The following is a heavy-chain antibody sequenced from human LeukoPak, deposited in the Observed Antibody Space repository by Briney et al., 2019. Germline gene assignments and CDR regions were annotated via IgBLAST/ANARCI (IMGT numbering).Heavy chain of an antibody. CDR1: GFTFSSYW. V-gene: IGHV3-7*01. D-gene: IGHD2-2*01. J-gene: IGHJ4*02. Sequence: GGSLILSCAASGFTFSSYWMSWVRQAPGKGLEWVANIKQDGSEKYYVDSVKGRFTISRDNAKNSLYLQMNSLRAEDTAVYYCASLHPVQLPLDYWGQGTLVTVSS. CDR3: ASLHPVQLPLDY. CDR2: IKQDGSEK.